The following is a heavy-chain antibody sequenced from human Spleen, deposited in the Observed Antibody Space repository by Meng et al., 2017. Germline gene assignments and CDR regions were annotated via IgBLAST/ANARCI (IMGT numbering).Heavy chain of an antibody. CDR3: ARDRYTSNSLRYAFDF. CDR2: IYYNGGT. CDR1: GDSIASYY. J-gene: IGHJ3*01. D-gene: IGHD2-2*02. Sequence: SETLSLTCTVSGDSIASYYWNWIRQPPGKGLEWIGYIYYNGGTNYSPSLKSRVTISLDTSKNQFYLRLNPVTAADTAIYYCARDRYTSNSLRYAFDFWGRGTMVTVSS. V-gene: IGHV4-59*01.